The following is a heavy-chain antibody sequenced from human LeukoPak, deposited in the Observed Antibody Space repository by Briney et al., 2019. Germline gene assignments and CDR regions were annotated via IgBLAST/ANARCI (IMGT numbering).Heavy chain of an antibody. D-gene: IGHD2-15*01. Sequence: SETLSLTCTVSGGSISSSSYDWGWIRQPPGKGLEWIGSIYYSGSTYYNPSLKSRVTISVDTSKNQFSLKLSSVTAADTAVYYCARTLVVAVRDAFDIWGQGTMVTVSS. CDR2: IYYSGST. CDR3: ARTLVVAVRDAFDI. J-gene: IGHJ3*02. CDR1: GGSISSSSYD. V-gene: IGHV4-39*01.